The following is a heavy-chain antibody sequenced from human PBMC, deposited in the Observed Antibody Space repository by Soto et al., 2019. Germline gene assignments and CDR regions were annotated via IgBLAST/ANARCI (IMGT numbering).Heavy chain of an antibody. J-gene: IGHJ4*02. D-gene: IGHD6-13*01. CDR2: VSSDGGFT. Sequence: QVQLVESGGGLVEPGGSLRLSCEASGFTFSDYYMRWIRQVPGRGLECLSYVSSDGGFTHYADSVQGRFTISRDNTKGTLDLEMNSLRTEDTAVYYCARAAFEAAAFDYWGQGTLVTVSS. CDR3: ARAAFEAAAFDY. CDR1: GFTFSDYY. V-gene: IGHV3-11*06.